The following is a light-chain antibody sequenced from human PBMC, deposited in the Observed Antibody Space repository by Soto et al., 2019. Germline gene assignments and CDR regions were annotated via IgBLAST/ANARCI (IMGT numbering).Light chain of an antibody. Sequence: SVLTQPRSVSGSPGHAVTISCSGTSSDVGSYDHVSWYQQHPGKAPKVIMYEVNQRSSRVPDRFSGSKSGNTASLTISGLQAEDEADYYCSSYAGSYSVVFGGGTKVTV. V-gene: IGLV2-11*01. CDR1: SSDVGSYDH. J-gene: IGLJ2*01. CDR2: EVN. CDR3: SSYAGSYSVV.